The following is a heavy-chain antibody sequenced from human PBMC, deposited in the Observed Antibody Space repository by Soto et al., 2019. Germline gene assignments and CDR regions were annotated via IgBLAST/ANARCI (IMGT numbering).Heavy chain of an antibody. CDR1: GYTFINYA. CDR2: INAGNGNT. J-gene: IGHJ4*02. D-gene: IGHD3-10*01. CDR3: ARECGERLRFCY. V-gene: IGHV1-3*01. Sequence: QVQLVQSGAEVRKPGASVTVSCTASGYTFINYAIHWVRQAPGQRLEWMGWINAGNGNTKYSQKFQGRVTITRDTSANTAYMELRSLRSEDTAVLYCARECGERLRFCYWGQGTLVTFSS.